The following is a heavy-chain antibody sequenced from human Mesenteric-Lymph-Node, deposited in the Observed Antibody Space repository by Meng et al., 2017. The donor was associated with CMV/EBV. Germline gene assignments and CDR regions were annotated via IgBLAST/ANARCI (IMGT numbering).Heavy chain of an antibody. D-gene: IGHD5-12*01. V-gene: IGHV6-1*01. CDR2: TYYRSKWYN. J-gene: IGHJ4*02. CDR1: GDSVSSNSAA. Sequence: LRLSCAISGDSVSSNSAAWNWIRQSPSRGLEWLGRTYYRSKWYNDYAVSVKTRISINPDTSKNQFSLQLNSVTPEDTAVYYCAREGGYDQGLAYWGQGTLVTVSS. CDR3: AREGGYDQGLAY.